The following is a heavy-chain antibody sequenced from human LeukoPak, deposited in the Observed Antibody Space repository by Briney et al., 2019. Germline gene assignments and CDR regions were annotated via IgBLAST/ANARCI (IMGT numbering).Heavy chain of an antibody. Sequence: GESLRLSCATSGFTFSFYGMHWVRQAPGKGLEWLAFIQYDGSYKFYADSVQGRFSISRDNSKSTLFLQMNSLRPDDTALYYCAKTSDQLLYSKFDLWGQGTLVAVSS. D-gene: IGHD2-2*02. CDR2: IQYDGSYK. CDR3: AKTSDQLLYSKFDL. V-gene: IGHV3-30*02. J-gene: IGHJ4*02. CDR1: GFTFSFYG.